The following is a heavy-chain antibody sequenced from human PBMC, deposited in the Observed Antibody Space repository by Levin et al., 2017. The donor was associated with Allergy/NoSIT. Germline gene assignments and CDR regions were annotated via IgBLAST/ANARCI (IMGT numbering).Heavy chain of an antibody. V-gene: IGHV3-7*01. CDR3: ARLRNYGSGTYYRTMDV. Sequence: TGGSLRLSCAASGFKFNIFWMSWVRQAPGKGLEWVANIKQDGSEKYYVDSVKGRFTFSRDNANKSLYLQMNSLRAEDTAVYYCARLRNYGSGTYYRTMDVWGQGTTVTVSS. CDR2: IKQDGSEK. J-gene: IGHJ6*02. CDR1: GFKFNIFW. D-gene: IGHD3-10*01.